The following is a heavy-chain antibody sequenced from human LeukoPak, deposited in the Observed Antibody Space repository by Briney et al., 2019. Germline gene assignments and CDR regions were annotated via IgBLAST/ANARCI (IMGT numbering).Heavy chain of an antibody. V-gene: IGHV1-2*02. Sequence: ASVKVSCKASGYTFTGYYMHWVRQAPGQGLEWMGWILPDSGGTKYAQMFQGRVTLTRDTSINTAYMELSSLRSDDTAVYYCARSGYGSGSYYYLYWGQGTLVTVSS. CDR3: ARSGYGSGSYYYLY. CDR1: GYTFTGYY. CDR2: ILPDSGGT. D-gene: IGHD3-10*01. J-gene: IGHJ4*02.